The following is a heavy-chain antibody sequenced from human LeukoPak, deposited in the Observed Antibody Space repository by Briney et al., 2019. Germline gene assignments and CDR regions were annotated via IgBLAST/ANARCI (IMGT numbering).Heavy chain of an antibody. CDR2: ISYDGSNK. CDR1: GFTFSSCA. Sequence: GRSLRLSCAASGFTFSSCAMHWVRQAPGKGLEWVAVISYDGSNKYYADPVKGRFTISRDNSKNTLYLQMNSLRAEDTAVYYCASDAGRGILTGYSRLFDYWGQGTLVTVSS. J-gene: IGHJ4*02. CDR3: ASDAGRGILTGYSRLFDY. D-gene: IGHD3-9*01. V-gene: IGHV3-30-3*01.